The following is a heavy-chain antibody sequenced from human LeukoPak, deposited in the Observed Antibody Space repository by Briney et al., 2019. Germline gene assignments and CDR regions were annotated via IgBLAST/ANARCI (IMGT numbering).Heavy chain of an antibody. CDR1: GYTFTSYY. V-gene: IGHV1-46*01. Sequence: GASVKVSCKASGYTFTSYYMHWVRQAPGQGLEWVGIINPSGGSTSYAQKFQGRVTMTRDTSTSTVYMELSSLRSEDTAVYYCARGYDSSGYYYRAPFDIWGQGTMVTVSS. J-gene: IGHJ3*02. CDR3: ARGYDSSGYYYRAPFDI. D-gene: IGHD3-22*01. CDR2: INPSGGST.